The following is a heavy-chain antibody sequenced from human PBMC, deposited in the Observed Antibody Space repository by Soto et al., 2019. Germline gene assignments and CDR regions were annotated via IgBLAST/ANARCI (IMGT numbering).Heavy chain of an antibody. CDR1: GLTLRTYA. CDR2: ISGSGGSI. CDR3: AKWTCSGGSCYFDY. Sequence: EAQLLESGGGLVQPGGSLRLSCAAPGLTLRTYAMTWVRQAPGKGLEWVSIISGSGGSIYYADSVKGRFTVSRDNSKNTLYVQMNSLRAEDTAVYYCAKWTCSGGSCYFDYWGQGTLVTVSS. V-gene: IGHV3-23*01. D-gene: IGHD2-15*01. J-gene: IGHJ4*02.